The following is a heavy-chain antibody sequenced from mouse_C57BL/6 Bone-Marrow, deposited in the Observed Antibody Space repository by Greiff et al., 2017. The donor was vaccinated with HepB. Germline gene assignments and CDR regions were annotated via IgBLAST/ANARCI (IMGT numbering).Heavy chain of an antibody. J-gene: IGHJ1*03. CDR1: GFSLTSYG. V-gene: IGHV2-5*01. Sequence: VQLQQSGPGLVQPSQSLSITCTVSGFSLTSYGVHWVRQSPGKGLEWLGVIWRGGSTDYNAAFMSRLSITKDNSKSQVFFKMNSLQADDTAIYYCANYYGSSRDWYFDVWGTGTTVTVSS. D-gene: IGHD1-1*01. CDR2: IWRGGST. CDR3: ANYYGSSRDWYFDV.